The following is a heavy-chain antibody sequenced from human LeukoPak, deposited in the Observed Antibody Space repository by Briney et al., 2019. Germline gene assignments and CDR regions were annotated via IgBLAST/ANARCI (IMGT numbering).Heavy chain of an antibody. CDR3: ARNGLAANGYFDY. D-gene: IGHD2-8*01. J-gene: IGHJ4*02. CDR2: ISTSGTTI. V-gene: IGHV3-48*03. CDR1: GFTFSSYE. Sequence: PGGSLRLSCAASGFTFSSYEMNWVRQAPGKGLEWVSYISTSGTTINYSDSVKGRFTISRDNAKKSLYLQMNSLRAEDTAVYYCARNGLAANGYFDYWGQGTLVTVSS.